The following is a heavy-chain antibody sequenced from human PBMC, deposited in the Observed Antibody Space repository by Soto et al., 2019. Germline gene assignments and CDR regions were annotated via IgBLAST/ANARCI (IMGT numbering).Heavy chain of an antibody. V-gene: IGHV4-30-2*01. D-gene: IGHD2-15*01. J-gene: IGHJ4*02. CDR3: ARMGRDCSGGSCYSQPTFDY. CDR2: IYHSGGT. Sequence: QLQLQESGSGLVKPSQTLSLTCAVSGGSISSGGYSWSWIRQPPGKGLEWIGYIYHSGGTYYNPSLKSRVTISVDRSKNQFSLKLSSVTAADTAVYYCARMGRDCSGGSCYSQPTFDYWGQGTLVTVSS. CDR1: GGSISSGGYS.